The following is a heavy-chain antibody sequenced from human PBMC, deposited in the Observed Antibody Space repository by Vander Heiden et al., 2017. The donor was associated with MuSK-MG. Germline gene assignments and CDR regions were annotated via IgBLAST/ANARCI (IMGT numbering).Heavy chain of an antibody. Sequence: QVQLLQPGADLKNVVAAVKVSCKASGYTFTSYDINWVRQATGQGLEWMGWMNPNSVNTGYAQKFQGRVTMTRNTSISTAYVELSSLRSEDTAVYYCARGRGSPADYWGQGTLVTVSS. CDR2: MNPNSVNT. CDR1: GYTFTSYD. CDR3: ARGRGSPADY. J-gene: IGHJ4*02. V-gene: IGHV1-8*01. D-gene: IGHD3-16*01.